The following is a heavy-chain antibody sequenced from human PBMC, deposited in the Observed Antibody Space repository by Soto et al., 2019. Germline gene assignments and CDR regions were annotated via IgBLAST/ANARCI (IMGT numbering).Heavy chain of an antibody. J-gene: IGHJ6*02. CDR2: IIPIFGTA. Sequence: QVQLVQSGAEVKKPGSSVKVSCKASGGTFSSYAISWVRQAPGQGLEWMGGIIPIFGTANYAQKFQGRVTITADESTSTAYMELSSLRSEDTAVYYCARDLAPRPTNPGVLSWDLWSGYYTKYYYYGMDVWGQGTTVTVSS. V-gene: IGHV1-69*01. CDR1: GGTFSSYA. CDR3: ARDLAPRPTNPGVLSWDLWSGYYTKYYYYGMDV. D-gene: IGHD3-3*01.